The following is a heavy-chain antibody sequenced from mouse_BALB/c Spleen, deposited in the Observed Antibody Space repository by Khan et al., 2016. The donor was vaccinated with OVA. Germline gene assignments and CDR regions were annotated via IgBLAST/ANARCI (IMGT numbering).Heavy chain of an antibody. Sequence: EVQLQQSGPELVKPGASVKISCKASGYSFTGYFMNWVMQSHGKSLEWIGRINPHFGETFYNQKFKGKATLTVDESSSTVHMELRSLASEDSAEDNRARKNGSDFDYWGQGTTLTVSS. J-gene: IGHJ2*01. V-gene: IGHV1-20*02. CDR2: INPHFGET. CDR3: ARKNGSDFDY. CDR1: GYSFTGYF. D-gene: IGHD1-1*01.